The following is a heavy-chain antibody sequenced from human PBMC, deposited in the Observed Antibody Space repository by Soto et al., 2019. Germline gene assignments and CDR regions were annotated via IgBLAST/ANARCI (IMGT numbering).Heavy chain of an antibody. D-gene: IGHD3-10*01. CDR1: GGTFSSYA. Sequence: GASVKVSCKASGGTFSSYAVSWVRQAPGQGLEWMGGIIPIFGTANYAQKFQGRVTITADESTSTAYLELSSLRSEDTAVYYCARETDGEGTPTECLEHWGQGTLVTVSS. V-gene: IGHV1-69*13. J-gene: IGHJ1*01. CDR2: IIPIFGTA. CDR3: ARETDGEGTPTECLEH.